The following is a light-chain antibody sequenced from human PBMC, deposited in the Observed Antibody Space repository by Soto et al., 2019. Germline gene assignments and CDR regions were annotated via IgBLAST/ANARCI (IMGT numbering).Light chain of an antibody. J-gene: IGKJ5*01. CDR1: QSVSRNY. V-gene: IGKV3-20*01. CDR3: QQYATSPPIT. CDR2: GAS. Sequence: DIVLPQSPGTLSLSPGDRATLSCRAIQSVSRNYLAWYQQKPGQAPRLLIYGASNRATGIPERFSGSGSGTDFTLTIGRLEPEDFAVYYCQQYATSPPITFGQGTRLEI.